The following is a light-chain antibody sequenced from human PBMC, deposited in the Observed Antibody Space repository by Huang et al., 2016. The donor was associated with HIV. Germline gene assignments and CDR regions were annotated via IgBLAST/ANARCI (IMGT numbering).Light chain of an antibody. CDR3: QQCNNWPFT. CDR1: QSVSTC. Sequence: EIVLTQFPATLSLSPGGRATLSCRASQSVSTCVAWYQQKPGQAPRLLIYDASKRTTGCPARFRGSGSGTAFTLTISSLEPEDFAVYYCQQCNNWPFTFGPGTKVDIK. J-gene: IGKJ3*01. V-gene: IGKV3-11*01. CDR2: DAS.